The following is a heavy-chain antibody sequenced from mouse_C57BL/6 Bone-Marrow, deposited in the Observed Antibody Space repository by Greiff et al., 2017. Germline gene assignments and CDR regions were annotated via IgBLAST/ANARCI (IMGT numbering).Heavy chain of an antibody. CDR1: GYTFTSYW. J-gene: IGHJ1*03. CDR2: IDPSDSYP. Sequence: VQLQQPGAELVMPGASVKLSCKASGYTFTSYWMHWVKQRPGQGLEWIGEIDPSDSYPTYNQKFKGKSKLTVDKSSSTSYMQLSSLTSEDSAVYYCAREKSSPLEWYFDVWGTGTTVTVSS. D-gene: IGHD1-3*01. V-gene: IGHV1-69*01. CDR3: AREKSSPLEWYFDV.